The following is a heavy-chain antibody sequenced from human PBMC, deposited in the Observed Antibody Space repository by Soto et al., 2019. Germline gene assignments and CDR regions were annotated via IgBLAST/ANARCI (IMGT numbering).Heavy chain of an antibody. V-gene: IGHV1-18*01. J-gene: IGHJ5*02. CDR3: ARDVVKRVIRNWFDT. CDR1: GYTFTSYG. D-gene: IGHD3-22*01. CDR2: ISAYNGNT. Sequence: ASVKVSCKASGYTFTSYGISWVRQAPGQGHEWMGWISAYNGNTNYAQKLQGRVTMTTDTSTSTAYMELRSLRSDDTAVYYCARDVVKRVIRNWFDTRGPRTLVTVSS.